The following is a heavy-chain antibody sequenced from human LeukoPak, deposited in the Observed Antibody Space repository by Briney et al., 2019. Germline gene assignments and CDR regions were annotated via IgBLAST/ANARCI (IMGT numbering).Heavy chain of an antibody. D-gene: IGHD1-26*01. Sequence: PGGSLRLSCVASGYTFRRYGMTWVRQAPGKGLEWVSTVSALGDGIQYADSVKGRFTTFKDNSNNTVYLRMRSLRADDTAVYYCAKDSGEWELGMDRWGQGTLVTVSS. J-gene: IGHJ5*02. CDR1: GYTFRRYG. V-gene: IGHV3-23*01. CDR2: VSALGDGI. CDR3: AKDSGEWELGMDR.